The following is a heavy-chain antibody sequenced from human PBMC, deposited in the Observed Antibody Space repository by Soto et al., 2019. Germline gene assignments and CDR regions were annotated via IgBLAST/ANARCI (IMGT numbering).Heavy chain of an antibody. Sequence: EVQILESGGGLVQPGGSLRLSCVASGFTFDNCAMSWVRQAPGKGREWILGISGSGGSTYYADSVKGRFTISRDNSKNTVYLQMNSLRADDTAVYYCAKGKTSGWYYFDFWGQGTLVTVSS. D-gene: IGHD6-19*01. CDR3: AKGKTSGWYYFDF. V-gene: IGHV3-23*01. CDR2: ISGSGGST. CDR1: GFTFDNCA. J-gene: IGHJ4*02.